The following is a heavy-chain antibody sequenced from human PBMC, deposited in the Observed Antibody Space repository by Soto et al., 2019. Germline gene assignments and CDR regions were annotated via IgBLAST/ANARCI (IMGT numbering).Heavy chain of an antibody. D-gene: IGHD3-16*01. CDR1: GFTFSSYW. CDR3: ARDGLPYYDYVWGSYGDYYYYGMDV. CDR2: INSDGSST. V-gene: IGHV3-74*01. Sequence: PGGSLRLSCAASGFTFSSYWMHWVRQAPGKGLVWVSRINSDGSSTSYADTVKGRFTISRDNAKNTLYLQMNSLRAEDTVVYYCARDGLPYYDYVWGSYGDYYYYGMDVWGQGTTVTVSS. J-gene: IGHJ6*02.